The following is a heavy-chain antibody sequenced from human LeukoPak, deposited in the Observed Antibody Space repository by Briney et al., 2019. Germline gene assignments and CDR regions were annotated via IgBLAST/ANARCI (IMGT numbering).Heavy chain of an antibody. J-gene: IGHJ4*02. CDR1: GLTFSNSA. CDR3: ATVGGSCASSNCYAYFDF. D-gene: IGHD2-2*01. Sequence: PGGSLRLSCVAAGLTFSNSAMTWVRQPPGGGLEWVAIITDRGSSTFYADSVKGRFTISRDTSINTLFLQMNSLGVDDTAVYYCATVGGSCASSNCYAYFDFWGQGTLVTVSS. V-gene: IGHV3-23*01. CDR2: ITDRGSST.